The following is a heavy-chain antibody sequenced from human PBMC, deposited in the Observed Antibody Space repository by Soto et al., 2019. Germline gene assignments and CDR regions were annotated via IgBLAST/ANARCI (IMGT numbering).Heavy chain of an antibody. CDR1: GFIFSTYA. CDR2: ISYDGSNK. D-gene: IGHD6-19*01. CDR3: ARDQSSGWTGESDY. J-gene: IGHJ4*02. V-gene: IGHV3-30*04. Sequence: GGSLRLSCAASGFIFSTYAMHWVRQAPGKGLEWVAVISYDGSNKYYADSVKGRFTISRDNSKNTLYLQMDSLRAEDTALYYCARDQSSGWTGESDYWGQGTLVTVSS.